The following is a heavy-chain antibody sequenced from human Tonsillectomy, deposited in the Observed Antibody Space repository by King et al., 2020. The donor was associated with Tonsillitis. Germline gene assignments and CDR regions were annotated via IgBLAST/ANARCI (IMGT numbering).Heavy chain of an antibody. CDR2: INPLSGGT. V-gene: IGHV1-2*02. CDR1: GYTFTGYY. CDR3: ARGDFSYSSSSLDN. J-gene: IGHJ4*02. D-gene: IGHD6-6*01. Sequence: VQLVESGAEVKKPGASVKVSCKASGYTFTGYYIQWVLQAPGQGLEWMGWINPLSGGTNSAQKFQGRVTMTSDMSLRTAYMELTNLRSDDTAVYYCARGDFSYSSSSLDNWGQGTLVTVSS.